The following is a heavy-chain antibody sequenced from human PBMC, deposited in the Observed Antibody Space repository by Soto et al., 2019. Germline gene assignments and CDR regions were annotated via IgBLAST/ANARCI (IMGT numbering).Heavy chain of an antibody. CDR3: ARDRSQTYYDFWSGWGRDYYYYGMDV. V-gene: IGHV4-59*01. J-gene: IGHJ6*02. D-gene: IGHD3-3*01. CDR2: IYYSGST. CDR1: GGSISSYY. Sequence: QVQLQESGPGLVKPSETLSLTCTVSGGSISSYYWSWIRQPPGKGLEWIGYIYYSGSTNYNPSLKSRVTISVDTSNNQFSLKLSSVTAADTAVYYCARDRSQTYYDFWSGWGRDYYYYGMDVWGQGTTVTVSS.